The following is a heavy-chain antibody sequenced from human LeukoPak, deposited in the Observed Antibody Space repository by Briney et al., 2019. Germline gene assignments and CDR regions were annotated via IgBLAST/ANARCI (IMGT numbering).Heavy chain of an antibody. CDR2: IYHTGAT. V-gene: IGHV4-30-2*01. Sequence: SETLSLTCAVSGASITSGGYSWNWLRQPPGKGLVWIGFIYHTGATHYNPSLESRVTISLDGSKNQFSLNLSSATAADTAVYYCARETPLRYFDPWGQGTLVTVSS. CDR3: ARETPLRYFDP. D-gene: IGHD3-9*01. J-gene: IGHJ4*02. CDR1: GASITSGGYS.